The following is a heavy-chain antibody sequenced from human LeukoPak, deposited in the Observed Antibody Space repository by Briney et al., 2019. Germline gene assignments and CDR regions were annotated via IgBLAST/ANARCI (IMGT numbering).Heavy chain of an antibody. Sequence: PGGSLRLSCAASGFTISSYEMKWGRQAPGRGLEWVSYISSSGSTIYYADSVKGRFTISRDNSKNSLYLQMNSLRTEDTAVYYCAREDTMVRGVHYYYYYYMDVWGKGTTVTVSS. V-gene: IGHV3-48*03. J-gene: IGHJ6*03. CDR1: GFTISSYE. CDR2: ISSSGSTI. CDR3: AREDTMVRGVHYYYYYYMDV. D-gene: IGHD3-10*01.